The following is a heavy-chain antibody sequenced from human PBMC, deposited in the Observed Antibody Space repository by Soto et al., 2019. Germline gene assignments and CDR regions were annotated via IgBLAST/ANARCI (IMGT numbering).Heavy chain of an antibody. CDR1: GGSFSGYY. CDR2: INHSGST. V-gene: IGHV4-34*01. CDR3: ARATVVVPAATYRFDP. D-gene: IGHD2-2*01. Sequence: PSETLSLTCAVYGGSFSGYYWSWIRQPPGKGLEWIGEINHSGSTNYNPSLKSRVTISVDTSKNQFSLKLSSVTAADTAVYYCARATVVVPAATYRFDPWGQGTLVTVSS. J-gene: IGHJ5*02.